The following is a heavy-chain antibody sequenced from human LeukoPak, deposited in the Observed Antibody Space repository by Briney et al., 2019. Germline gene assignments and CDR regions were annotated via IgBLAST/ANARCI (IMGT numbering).Heavy chain of an antibody. V-gene: IGHV3-30-3*01. Sequence: GGSLRLSCVASGFTFSNYWMNWVRQAPGKGLEWVAVISYDGSNKYYADSVKGRFTISRDNSKNTLYLQMNSLRAEDTAVYYCASTVNDYWGQGTLVTVSS. D-gene: IGHD4-17*01. CDR2: ISYDGSNK. J-gene: IGHJ4*02. CDR3: ASTVNDY. CDR1: GFTFSNYW.